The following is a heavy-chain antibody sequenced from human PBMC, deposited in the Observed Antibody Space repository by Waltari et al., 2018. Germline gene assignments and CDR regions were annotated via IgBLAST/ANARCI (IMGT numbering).Heavy chain of an antibody. CDR1: GYTFPTSD. CDR3: ARKVAGSGGSHDAFDI. Sequence: QVQLVQSGAEVKKPGASVKASCKASGYTFPTSDINWVQRATGQGLEWMGWMNPNSGNTGYAQKFQGRVTMTRNTSISTAYMELSSLRSEDTAVYYCARKVAGSGGSHDAFDIWGQGTMVTVSS. CDR2: MNPNSGNT. V-gene: IGHV1-8*02. J-gene: IGHJ3*02. D-gene: IGHD2-15*01.